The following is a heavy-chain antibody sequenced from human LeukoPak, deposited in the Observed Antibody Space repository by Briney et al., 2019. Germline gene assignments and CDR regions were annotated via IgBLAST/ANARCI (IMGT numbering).Heavy chain of an antibody. J-gene: IGHJ4*02. D-gene: IGHD3-10*01. Sequence: GGSLRLSCAASGFTFSSFAMSWVRQAPGKGLEWVSAISGNGGATYYADSVKGRFTISRDNSKSTLYLQMNSLRAEDTAVYYCAKGLQWFGELLGDYWGQGTLVTVSS. CDR1: GFTFSSFA. CDR3: AKGLQWFGELLGDY. V-gene: IGHV3-23*01. CDR2: ISGNGGAT.